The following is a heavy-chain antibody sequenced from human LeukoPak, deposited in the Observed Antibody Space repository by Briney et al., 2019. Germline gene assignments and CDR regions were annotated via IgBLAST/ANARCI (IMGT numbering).Heavy chain of an antibody. V-gene: IGHV3-23*01. CDR1: VINLCPPV. CDR3: AIQANRYEYPFDY. CDR2: ISGSGTNT. J-gene: IGHJ4*02. Sequence: GRTLSLSCAHSVINLCPPVMTYPFLYQGPRLATLSAISGSGTNTYYTDSVKGRFTISRDNSKSTVFLQMNSLRAEDTAVYYCAIQANRYEYPFDYWGQGTRVTVSS. D-gene: IGHD3-16*02.